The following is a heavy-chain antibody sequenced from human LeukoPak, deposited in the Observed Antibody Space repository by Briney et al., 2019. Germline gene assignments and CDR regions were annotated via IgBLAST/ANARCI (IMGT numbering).Heavy chain of an antibody. CDR3: AREVFGTASAFDY. CDR1: GFSFSTYW. D-gene: IGHD1-1*01. Sequence: GGSLRLSCAPSGFSFSTYWMSWVRQAPGKGPEWVANIKEDGSQKYYVDSVKGRFTIFRDNAKNSLSLQMNSLRADDTAVYYCAREVFGTASAFDYWGQGTLVTVSS. CDR2: IKEDGSQK. J-gene: IGHJ4*02. V-gene: IGHV3-7*03.